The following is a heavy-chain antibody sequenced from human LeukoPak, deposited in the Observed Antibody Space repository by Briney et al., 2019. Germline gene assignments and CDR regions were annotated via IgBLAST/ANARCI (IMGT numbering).Heavy chain of an antibody. CDR1: GCSFTGYF. D-gene: IGHD3-16*01. J-gene: IGHJ6*02. CDR3: ARRFYYAMDV. Sequence: ASVKVSCKASGCSFTGYFMQRVRQAPGQGLEWMGWINPNSGDTNYAQKFQGRVTMTRDTSISTAYMELSRLRSDDAAVYYCARRFYYAMDVWGQGTTVTVSS. CDR2: INPNSGDT. V-gene: IGHV1-2*02.